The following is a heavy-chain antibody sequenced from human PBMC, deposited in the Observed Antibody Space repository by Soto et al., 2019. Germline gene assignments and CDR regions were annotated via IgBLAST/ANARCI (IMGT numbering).Heavy chain of an antibody. CDR1: GGSISSGGYS. D-gene: IGHD3-9*01. CDR2: VYYSGST. Sequence: SETLSLTCAVSGGSISSGGYSWTWVRQPPGKGLEWIGYVYYSGSTNYNPSLESRVTISIDASKNQFSLKMKSVTAADTAVYYCVRDYLLTGFDPWGQGALVTVSS. V-gene: IGHV4-61*08. CDR3: VRDYLLTGFDP. J-gene: IGHJ5*02.